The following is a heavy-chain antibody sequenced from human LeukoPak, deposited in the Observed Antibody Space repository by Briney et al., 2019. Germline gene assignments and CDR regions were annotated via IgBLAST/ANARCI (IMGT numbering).Heavy chain of an antibody. D-gene: IGHD3-3*01. CDR2: ISYDGSNK. CDR1: GFTFSSYG. V-gene: IGHV3-30*03. Sequence: GGSLRLSCAASGFTFSSYGMHWVRQAPGKGLEWVAVISYDGSNKYYADSVKGRFTISRDNSKNTLYLQMNSLRAEDTAVYYCARAPQYDFWSWGQGTLVTVSS. CDR3: ARAPQYDFWS. J-gene: IGHJ5*02.